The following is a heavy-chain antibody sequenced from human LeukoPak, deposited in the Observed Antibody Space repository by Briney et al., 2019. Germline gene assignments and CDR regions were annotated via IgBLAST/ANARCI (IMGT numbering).Heavy chain of an antibody. CDR3: ARQGIRRITTPNWFDH. CDR1: GGSISSSSYY. D-gene: IGHD3-22*01. J-gene: IGHJ5*02. V-gene: IGHV4-39*01. Sequence: PSETLSLTCTVSGGSISSSSYYWGWIRPPPGKGLEWIGIIYYSGSTYYNPSLKSRVTISVDTSKNQFSLKLSSVTAADTAVYYCARQGIRRITTPNWFDHWGQGTLVTVSS. CDR2: IYYSGST.